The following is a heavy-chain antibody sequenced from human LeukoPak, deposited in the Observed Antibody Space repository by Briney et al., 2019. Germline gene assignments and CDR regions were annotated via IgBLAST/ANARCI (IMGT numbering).Heavy chain of an antibody. CDR2: MNPNSGNT. D-gene: IGHD3-22*01. CDR3: ARGHWNYYDSSGYYFDY. Sequence: ASVKVSCKASGYTFTSYDINWVRQATGQGLEWMGWMNPNSGNTGYAQKFQGRVTMTRNTSISTAYMELSSLRSEDTAVYYCARGHWNYYDSSGYYFDYWGQGTLVTVSS. CDR1: GYTFTSYD. V-gene: IGHV1-8*01. J-gene: IGHJ4*02.